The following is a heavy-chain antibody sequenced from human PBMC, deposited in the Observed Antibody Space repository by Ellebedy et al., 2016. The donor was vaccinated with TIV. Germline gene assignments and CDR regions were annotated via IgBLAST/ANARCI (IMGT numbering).Heavy chain of an antibody. CDR2: VSGKDGET. CDR1: GYTFASYG. CDR3: AKQGGYSYGSPFDY. J-gene: IGHJ4*02. V-gene: IGHV1-18*01. Sequence: AASVKVSCKASGYTFASYGVSWVRQARGQGLEWIGWVSGKDGETNYGQKFQGRVTITRDTSATTVYMELSSLRSEDTAVYYCAKQGGYSYGSPFDYWGQGTLVTVSS. D-gene: IGHD5-18*01.